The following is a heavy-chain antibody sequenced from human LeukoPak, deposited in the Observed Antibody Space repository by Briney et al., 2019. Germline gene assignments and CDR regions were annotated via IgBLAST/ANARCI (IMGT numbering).Heavy chain of an antibody. CDR3: AKDLSIAAAGTNEY. V-gene: IGHV3-23*01. CDR2: ISGSGGST. Sequence: GGSHSPSCAASGFTFSSYAMSWVRQAPGKGLEWVSAISGSGGSTYYADSVKGRFTISRDNSKNTLYLQMNSLRAEDTAVYYCAKDLSIAAAGTNEYWGQVTLVTVSS. J-gene: IGHJ4*02. D-gene: IGHD6-13*01. CDR1: GFTFSSYA.